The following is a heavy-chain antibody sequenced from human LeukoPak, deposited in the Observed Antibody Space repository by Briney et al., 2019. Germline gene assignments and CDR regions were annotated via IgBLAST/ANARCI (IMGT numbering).Heavy chain of an antibody. Sequence: GESLKISCKGSGYSFTSYWIGWVRQMPGKGLEWMGIIYPGDSDTRYSPSFQGQVSISADKSISTAYLQWSSLKASDTAMYYCARQGPFSSIAARPFDYWGQGTLVTVSS. CDR1: GYSFTSYW. CDR3: ARQGPFSSIAARPFDY. D-gene: IGHD6-6*01. CDR2: IYPGDSDT. V-gene: IGHV5-51*01. J-gene: IGHJ4*02.